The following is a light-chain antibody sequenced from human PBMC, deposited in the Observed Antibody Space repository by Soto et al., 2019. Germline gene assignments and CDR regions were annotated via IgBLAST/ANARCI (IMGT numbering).Light chain of an antibody. CDR3: SSYVSSTLL. J-gene: IGLJ2*01. V-gene: IGLV2-14*01. Sequence: QSALTQPASVSGAPGQSITISCTGTSRDIGGYNYVSWHQQHPGKAPKVIITEVSNRPSGVSNRFSGSKSGNTASLTISGLQAEDEADYYCSSYVSSTLLFDGGTKLTVL. CDR1: SRDIGGYNY. CDR2: EVS.